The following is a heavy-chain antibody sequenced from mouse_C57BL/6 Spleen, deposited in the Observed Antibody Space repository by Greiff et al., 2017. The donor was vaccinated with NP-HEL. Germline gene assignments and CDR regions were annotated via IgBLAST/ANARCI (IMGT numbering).Heavy chain of an antibody. CDR1: GYTFTSYW. Sequence: VQLQQSGAELVMPGASVKLSCKASGYTFTSYWMHWVKQRPGQGLEWIGEIDPSDSYTNYNQKFKGKSTLTVDKSSSTAYMQLSSLTSEDSAVYCCTRSRYYGSSYPLGRFDVWGTGTTDTVSS. J-gene: IGHJ1*03. V-gene: IGHV1-69*01. CDR3: TRSRYYGSSYPLGRFDV. CDR2: IDPSDSYT. D-gene: IGHD1-1*01.